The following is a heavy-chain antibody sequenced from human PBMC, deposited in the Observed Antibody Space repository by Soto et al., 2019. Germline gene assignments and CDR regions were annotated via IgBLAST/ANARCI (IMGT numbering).Heavy chain of an antibody. V-gene: IGHV4-61*01. D-gene: IGHD1-1*01. CDR2: IYYTGST. Sequence: SETLSLTCTVSGVSVNIDSYYCTWIRQPPGKGLEWIGYIYYTGSTNYNPSLGSRVTISLDTSRNQFSLQLSSVTAADTAVFYCARESTNSPEAFDYWGQGALVTVSS. CDR3: ARESTNSPEAFDY. CDR1: GVSVNIDSYY. J-gene: IGHJ4*02.